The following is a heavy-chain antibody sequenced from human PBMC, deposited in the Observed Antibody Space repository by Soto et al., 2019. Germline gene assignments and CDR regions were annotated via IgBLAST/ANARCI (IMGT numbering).Heavy chain of an antibody. CDR1: GVTFSSYA. CDR3: ARVEWVTSRAFDI. CDR2: IIPIFGTA. D-gene: IGHD3-3*01. J-gene: IGHJ3*02. Sequence: SLKVSCKASGVTFSSYAISWVRQAPGQGLEWMGGIIPIFGTANYAQKFQGRVTITADKSTSTAYMELCSLRSEDTAVSYCARVEWVTSRAFDIWGQGTMVTVSS. V-gene: IGHV1-69*06.